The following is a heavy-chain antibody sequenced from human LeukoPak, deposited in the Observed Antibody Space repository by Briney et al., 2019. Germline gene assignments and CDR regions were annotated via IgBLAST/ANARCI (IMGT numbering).Heavy chain of an antibody. D-gene: IGHD3-16*01. CDR3: ATQRGSYLWGTDFDY. Sequence: ASVNVSCKASGYTFTGYYMHWVRQAPGPGLEWLGWINPNSGDTKFAREFQGRVTMTRDTSISTAYMGLSRLRSDDTAVYYCATQRGSYLWGTDFDYWGQGTLVTVSS. J-gene: IGHJ4*02. CDR1: GYTFTGYY. V-gene: IGHV1-2*02. CDR2: INPNSGDT.